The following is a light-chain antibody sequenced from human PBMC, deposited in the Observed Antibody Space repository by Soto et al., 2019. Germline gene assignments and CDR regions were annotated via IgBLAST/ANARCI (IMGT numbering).Light chain of an antibody. V-gene: IGLV1-40*01. J-gene: IGLJ2*01. CDR3: QSLGV. Sequence: QSVLTQPPSVSGAPGQRVTISCTGSSSHIGAGYDVHWYQQLPGTAPKLLIYGNNNRPSGGPDRFSGSKSGTSASLAITGLQAEDEADYYCQSLGVFGGGTKLTVL. CDR1: SSHIGAGYD. CDR2: GNN.